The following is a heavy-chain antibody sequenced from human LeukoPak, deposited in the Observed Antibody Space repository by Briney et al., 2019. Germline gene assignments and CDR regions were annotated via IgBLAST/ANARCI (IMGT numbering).Heavy chain of an antibody. CDR2: INPNSGGT. Sequence: ASVKVSCKASGYTFTGYYMHWVRQAPGQGLEWMGWINPNSGGTNYAQKFQGRVTMTRDTSISTAYMELSRLRSDDTAVYYCARGLLLLWFGELLPNNWFDPWGQGTLVTVSS. V-gene: IGHV1-2*02. D-gene: IGHD3-10*01. CDR1: GYTFTGYY. CDR3: ARGLLLLWFGELLPNNWFDP. J-gene: IGHJ5*02.